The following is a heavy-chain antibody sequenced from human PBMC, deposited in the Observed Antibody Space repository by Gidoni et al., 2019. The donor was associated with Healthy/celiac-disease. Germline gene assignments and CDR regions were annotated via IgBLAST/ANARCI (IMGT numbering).Heavy chain of an antibody. CDR3: AMFYYDSSG. D-gene: IGHD3-22*01. CDR1: GFTFSSYG. V-gene: IGHV3-30*03. CDR2: ISYDGSNK. Sequence: QVQLVESGGGVVQPGRSLRLSCAASGFTFSSYGMHWVRQAPGKGLEWVAVISYDGSNKYYADSVKGRFTISRDNSKNTLYLQMNSLRAEDTAVYYCAMFYYDSSGWGQGTLVTVSS. J-gene: IGHJ4*02.